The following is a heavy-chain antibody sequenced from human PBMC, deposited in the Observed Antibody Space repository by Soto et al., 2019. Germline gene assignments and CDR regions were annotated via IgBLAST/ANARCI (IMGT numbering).Heavy chain of an antibody. CDR1: GDSITGYY. V-gene: IGHV4-59*08. Sequence: PSETLSLTCSVSGDSITGYYWSWIRQPPGKGLEWIGYIYYTGSTNYYPSLKSRVTMSVDTSKNQFSLRLSSVTAADTAIYYCARHTLSYCSGTYHPLDPWGQGTLVTVSS. CDR2: IYYTGST. D-gene: IGHD3-10*01. CDR3: ARHTLSYCSGTYHPLDP. J-gene: IGHJ5*02.